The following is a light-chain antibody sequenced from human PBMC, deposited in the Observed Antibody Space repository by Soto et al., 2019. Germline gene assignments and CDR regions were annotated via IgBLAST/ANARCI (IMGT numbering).Light chain of an antibody. CDR2: DVT. J-gene: IGLJ1*01. CDR3: SSYTSSDSYV. V-gene: IGLV2-14*03. CDR1: SNDVGRYNS. Sequence: SVLAQPASLSGSPGQSITISCIGSSNDVGRYNSVSWFQHHPGKVPQVLIYDVTDRPSGISDRFSGSKSANTASLTISGLQADDEADYYCSSYTSSDSYVFGTGTKVTVL.